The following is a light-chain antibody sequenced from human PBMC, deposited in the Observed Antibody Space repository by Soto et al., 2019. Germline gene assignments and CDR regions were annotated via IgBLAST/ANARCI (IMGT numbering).Light chain of an antibody. CDR2: EVS. V-gene: IGLV2-23*02. Sequence: QPVLTQPASVSGSPGQSIAISCTGTSSDVGSYNLVSWYQQHPGKAPKLMIYEVSKRPSGVSNRFSGSKSGNTASLTISGLQAEDEADYYCCSYAGSSTFGPYVFGTGTKLTVL. CDR3: CSYAGSSTFGPYV. CDR1: SSDVGSYNL. J-gene: IGLJ1*01.